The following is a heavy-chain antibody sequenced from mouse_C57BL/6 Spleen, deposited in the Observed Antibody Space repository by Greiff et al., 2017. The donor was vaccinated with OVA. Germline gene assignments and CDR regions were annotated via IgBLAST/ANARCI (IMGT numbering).Heavy chain of an antibody. CDR1: GFNIKNTY. Sequence: VQLQQSVAELVRPGASVKLSCTASGFNIKNTYMHWVKQRPEQGLEWIGRIDPANGNTKYAPKFQGKATITADPSSNTAYLQLSSLTSEDTAIYYCARSLYYGSSYGWYFDVWGTGTTVTVSS. CDR2: IDPANGNT. V-gene: IGHV14-3*01. J-gene: IGHJ1*03. D-gene: IGHD1-1*01. CDR3: ARSLYYGSSYGWYFDV.